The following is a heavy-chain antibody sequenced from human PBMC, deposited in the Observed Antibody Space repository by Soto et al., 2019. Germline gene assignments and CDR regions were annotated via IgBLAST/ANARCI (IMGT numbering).Heavy chain of an antibody. V-gene: IGHV1-18*01. Sequence: QVQLVQSGAEVKKPGASVRVSCKTSGYTFTSYGISWVRQAPGQGLEWMGWISAYNGNTNYAQSLQGRVTMTTDTSTNTAYMELMRLKSDDTAVYDCESVSPSSRAAEPWGQGTLVTVS. CDR1: GYTFTSYG. D-gene: IGHD6-13*01. CDR2: ISAYNGNT. CDR3: ESVSPSSRAAEP. J-gene: IGHJ4*02.